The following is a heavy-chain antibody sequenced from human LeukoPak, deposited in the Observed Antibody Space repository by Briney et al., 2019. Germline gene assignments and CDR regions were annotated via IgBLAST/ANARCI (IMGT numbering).Heavy chain of an antibody. CDR2: IYPGDSDT. J-gene: IGHJ4*02. V-gene: IGHV5-51*01. D-gene: IGHD6-13*01. Sequence: GESLKISCKGSGYSFTSYWIGWVRQMPGKGLEWMGIIYPGDSDTRYSPSFQGQVTISADKSISTAYLQWSSLKASGTAMYYCARSTYRTKQQPELYYFHYWGQGTLVTVSS. CDR1: GYSFTSYW. CDR3: ARSTYRTKQQPELYYFHY.